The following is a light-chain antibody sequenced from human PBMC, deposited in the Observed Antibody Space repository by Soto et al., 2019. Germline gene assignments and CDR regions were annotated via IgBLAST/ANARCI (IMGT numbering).Light chain of an antibody. V-gene: IGLV2-11*01. J-gene: IGLJ2*01. Sequence: QSALTQPRSVSGSPGQSVTISCTGTSSDVGGYNYVSWYQQHPGKAPKLMIYDVSKRPSGVPDRFSGSKSGNTASLTISGLQAEDEADYYCCSYAGSSTLVFGGGTKLTFL. CDR2: DVS. CDR1: SSDVGGYNY. CDR3: CSYAGSSTLV.